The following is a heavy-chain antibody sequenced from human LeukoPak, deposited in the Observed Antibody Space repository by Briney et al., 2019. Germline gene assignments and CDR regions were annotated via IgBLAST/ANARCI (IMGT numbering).Heavy chain of an antibody. CDR3: ARRGYGLVDS. CDR1: GGSFSGYY. D-gene: IGHD4-17*01. CDR2: VNHSRST. V-gene: IGHV4-34*01. J-gene: IGHJ4*02. Sequence: SETLSLTCAVYGGSFSGYYWSWIRQPPGKGLEWIGEVNHSRSTNYTPSLKSRVTISVDTSKTQFSLKLSSVTAADTAVYHCARRGYGLVDSWGQGTLVTVSS.